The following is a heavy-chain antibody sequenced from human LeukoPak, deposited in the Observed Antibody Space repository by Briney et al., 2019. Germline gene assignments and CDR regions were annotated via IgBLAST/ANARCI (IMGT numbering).Heavy chain of an antibody. CDR2: IYSGGST. CDR3: ARQGAYCGGDCYSDY. J-gene: IGHJ4*02. CDR1: GFTFRNYA. V-gene: IGHV3-53*01. D-gene: IGHD2-21*02. Sequence: SGGSLRLSCAASGFTFRNYAMHWVRQAPGKGLEWVSVIYSGGSTYYADSVKGRFTISRDNSKNTLYLQMNSLRAEDTAIYYCARQGAYCGGDCYSDYWGQGTLVTVSS.